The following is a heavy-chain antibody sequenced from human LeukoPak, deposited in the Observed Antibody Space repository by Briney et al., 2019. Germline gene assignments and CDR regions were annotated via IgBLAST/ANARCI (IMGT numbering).Heavy chain of an antibody. CDR3: ARVSRQQLVNYKDV. J-gene: IGHJ6*03. V-gene: IGHV4-59*01. Sequence: PSETLSLTCTVSGGSISSYYGSWIRQPPGKGLEWIGYIYYSGSTNYNRSLKSRVTISVDTPKNQFSLKLSSVTAADTAVYYCARVSRQQLVNYKDVWGKGTTVTVSS. CDR2: IYYSGST. CDR1: GGSISSYY. D-gene: IGHD6-13*01.